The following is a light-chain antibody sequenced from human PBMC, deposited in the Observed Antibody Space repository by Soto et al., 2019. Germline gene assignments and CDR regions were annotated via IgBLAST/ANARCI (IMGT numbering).Light chain of an antibody. CDR1: QRVSSN. J-gene: IGKJ1*01. V-gene: IGKV3D-15*01. CDR2: GAS. CDR3: QQYNNWPPWT. Sequence: EIVMTQSPATLSVSPGERATLSCRASQRVSSNLVWYQEKPVQAPRLLIYGASTRATGIPARFSGSGSGTEFTLTISSLQSEDFAVYYCQQYNNWPPWTFGQGTKVEIK.